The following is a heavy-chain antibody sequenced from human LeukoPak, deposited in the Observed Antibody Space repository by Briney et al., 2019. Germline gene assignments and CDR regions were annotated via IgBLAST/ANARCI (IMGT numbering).Heavy chain of an antibody. J-gene: IGHJ3*02. V-gene: IGHV1-46*01. D-gene: IGHD3-10*01. CDR2: INPSGGST. Sequence: ASVKVSCKASGYTFTSYYMHWVRQAPGQGLEWMGIINPSGGSTSYAQKFQGRVTMTRDTSTSTVYMELSSLRSDDTAVYYCARGGLLLWFGEPSAFDIWGQGTMVTVSS. CDR3: ARGGLLLWFGEPSAFDI. CDR1: GYTFTSYY.